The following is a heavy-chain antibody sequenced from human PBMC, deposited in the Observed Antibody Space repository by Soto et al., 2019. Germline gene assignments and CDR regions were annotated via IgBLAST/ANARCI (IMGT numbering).Heavy chain of an antibody. Sequence: GGSLRLSCAASGFTFSNAWMTWVRQAPGKGLEWVGRIKSKTDGGTTDYAAPVKGRFTISRDDSKNTLYLQMNSLKTEDTAVYYCTTHDPRNYYHYYYGMDVWGQGTTVTVSS. J-gene: IGHJ6*02. CDR2: IKSKTDGGTT. CDR1: GFTFSNAW. V-gene: IGHV3-15*01. CDR3: TTHDPRNYYHYYYGMDV.